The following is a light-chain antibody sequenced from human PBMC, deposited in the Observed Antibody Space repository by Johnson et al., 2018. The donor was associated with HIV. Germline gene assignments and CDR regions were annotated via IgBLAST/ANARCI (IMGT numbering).Light chain of an antibody. J-gene: IGLJ1*01. Sequence: QSVLTQPPSVSAAPGQKVNISCSGSSSNIGNNYVSWYQQLPGTAPKLLIYEKNKRPSGIPDRFSASKSGTSATLGITGLQTGDEADYYCGTWDSSLRGGVFGTGTKVTVL. CDR3: GTWDSSLRGGV. V-gene: IGLV1-51*02. CDR1: SSNIGNNY. CDR2: EKN.